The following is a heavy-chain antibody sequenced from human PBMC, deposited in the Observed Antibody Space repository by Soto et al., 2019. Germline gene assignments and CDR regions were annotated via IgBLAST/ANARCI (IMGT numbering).Heavy chain of an antibody. CDR3: ARGGGRWSGYSYYYYYGMDV. D-gene: IGHD5-12*01. CDR2: INHSGST. CDR1: GGSLSGYY. J-gene: IGHJ6*02. V-gene: IGHV4-34*01. Sequence: ETLSVTCADHGGSLSGYYWSWIRPPPGKGLEWIGEINHSGSTNYNPSLKSRVTISVDTSKNQFSLKLSSVNAAETAVYYCARGGGRWSGYSYYYYYGMDVWGQGTTVTVSS.